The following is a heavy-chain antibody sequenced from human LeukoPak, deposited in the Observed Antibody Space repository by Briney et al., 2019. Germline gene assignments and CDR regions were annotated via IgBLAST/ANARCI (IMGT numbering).Heavy chain of an antibody. J-gene: IGHJ5*02. D-gene: IGHD2-2*03. Sequence: SETLALTCAVYGGSYSGYYWSWIRQLPGKGLEWIGEINHRGSTNYNPSLKSRVTISVDTSKNQFSLKLSSVTAADTAVYYCARGLVGHCSSTSCPPAVDPWGQGTLVTVSS. CDR1: GGSYSGYY. V-gene: IGHV4-34*01. CDR3: ARGLVGHCSSTSCPPAVDP. CDR2: INHRGST.